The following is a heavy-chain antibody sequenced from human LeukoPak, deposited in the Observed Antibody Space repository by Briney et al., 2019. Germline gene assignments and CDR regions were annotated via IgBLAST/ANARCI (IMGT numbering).Heavy chain of an antibody. Sequence: SVKVSCKASGGTFSSYAISWVRQAPGQGLEWMGGIIPIFGTANYAQKFQGRVTITADESTSTAYMELSSLKTEDTAVYYCTTDGHYDFWSGIFYYYYGMDVWGQGTTVTVSS. CDR3: TTDGHYDFWSGIFYYYYGMDV. CDR2: IIPIFGTA. CDR1: GGTFSSYA. D-gene: IGHD3-3*01. V-gene: IGHV1-69*13. J-gene: IGHJ6*02.